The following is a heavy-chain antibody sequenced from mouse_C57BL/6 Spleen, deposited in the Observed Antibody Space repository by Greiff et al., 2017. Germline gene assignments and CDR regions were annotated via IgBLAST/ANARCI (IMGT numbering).Heavy chain of an antibody. Sequence: EVQVVESGGGLVKSGGSLKLSCAASGFTFSDYGMHWVRQAPEKGLEWVAYISSGSSTIYYAATVKGRFTISRDNAKNTLFLQMTSLRSEDTAMYYCAKSRSNSVGAYWGQGTLVTVSA. D-gene: IGHD2-5*01. J-gene: IGHJ3*01. CDR3: AKSRSNSVGAY. CDR2: ISSGSSTI. CDR1: GFTFSDYG. V-gene: IGHV5-17*01.